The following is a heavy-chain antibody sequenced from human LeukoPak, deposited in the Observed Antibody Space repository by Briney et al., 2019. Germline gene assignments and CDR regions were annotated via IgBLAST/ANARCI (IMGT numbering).Heavy chain of an antibody. D-gene: IGHD3-10*01. J-gene: IGHJ4*02. CDR3: AKDLRGPSLLRGVGYYDY. V-gene: IGHV1-2*02. CDR2: INPNSGGT. Sequence: GASVKVSCKASGYTFTGYYMHWVRQAPGQGLEWMGWINPNSGGTNYAQKFQGRVTMTRDTSISTAYMELSRLRSDDTAMYYCAKDLRGPSLLRGVGYYDYWGRGAQVIVSS. CDR1: GYTFTGYY.